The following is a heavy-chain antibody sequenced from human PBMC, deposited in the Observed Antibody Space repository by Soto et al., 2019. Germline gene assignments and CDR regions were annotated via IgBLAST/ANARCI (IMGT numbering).Heavy chain of an antibody. CDR1: GFILSTYG. CDR2: ISHDGNAQ. J-gene: IGHJ5*02. D-gene: IGHD3-16*01. CDR3: PRHYGPRNWYNCFHT. Sequence: PGGSLRLSCAASGFILSTYGMHWVRQAPGKGLEWVAMISHDGNAQYYVDSVKGRFSVSRDTSKNTLHLHMNSLRSEDTGLYYCPRHYGPRNWYNCFHTWGQGTLVTVSS. V-gene: IGHV3-30*03.